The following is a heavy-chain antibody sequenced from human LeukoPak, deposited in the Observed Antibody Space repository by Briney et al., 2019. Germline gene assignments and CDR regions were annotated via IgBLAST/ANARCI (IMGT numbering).Heavy chain of an antibody. CDR1: GFTFSSYG. CDR3: AKDGGYSYGYYFDY. V-gene: IGHV3-30*18. Sequence: GRSLRLSCAASGFTFSSYGMHWVRQAPGKGLEWVAVISYGGSDKYYADSVKGRFTISRDNSKNTLYLQMNSLRAEDTAVYYCAKDGGYSYGYYFDYWGQGTLVTVSS. J-gene: IGHJ4*02. D-gene: IGHD5-18*01. CDR2: ISYGGSDK.